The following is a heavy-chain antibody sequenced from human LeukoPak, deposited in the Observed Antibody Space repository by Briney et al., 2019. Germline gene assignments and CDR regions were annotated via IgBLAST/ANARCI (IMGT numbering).Heavy chain of an antibody. V-gene: IGHV3-53*01. CDR2: IYSGGST. Sequence: GGSLRLSCAASGFTVSSNYMSWVRQAPGKGLEWVSVIYSGGSTYYADSVKGRFTISRDNSKNTLYLQMNSLRAEDTAVHYCARDRRSSGWYGRDYWGQGTLVTVSS. CDR3: ARDRRSSGWYGRDY. J-gene: IGHJ4*02. CDR1: GFTVSSNY. D-gene: IGHD6-19*01.